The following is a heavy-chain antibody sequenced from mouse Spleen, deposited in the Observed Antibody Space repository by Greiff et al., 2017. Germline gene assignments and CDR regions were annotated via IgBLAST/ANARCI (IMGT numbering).Heavy chain of an antibody. V-gene: IGHV1-22*01. J-gene: IGHJ4*01. Sequence: EVMLVESGPELVKPGASVKMSCKASGYTFTDYNMHWVKQSHGKSLEWIGYINPNNGGTSYNQKFKGKATLTVNKSSSTAYMELRSLTSEDSAVYYCARDSNLYYAMDYWGQGTSVTVSS. CDR1: GYTFTDYN. CDR3: ARDSNLYYAMDY. D-gene: IGHD2-5*01. CDR2: INPNNGGT.